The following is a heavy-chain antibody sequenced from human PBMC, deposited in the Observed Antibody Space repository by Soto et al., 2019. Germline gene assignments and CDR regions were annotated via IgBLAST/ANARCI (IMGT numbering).Heavy chain of an antibody. CDR1: GASTGSGGYY. V-gene: IGHV4-31*03. CDR2: IYYTGST. Sequence: QVQLQESGPGLVKTSQTLSLTCTVSGASTGSGGYYWSWIRQHPGKGLEWIGYIYYTGSTYYSPSLNSRASISVDTSKNEFSLKLDSVTAADTAVYYCARADYGDRGLAFDSWGQGTLVTVSS. D-gene: IGHD4-17*01. CDR3: ARADYGDRGLAFDS. J-gene: IGHJ4*02.